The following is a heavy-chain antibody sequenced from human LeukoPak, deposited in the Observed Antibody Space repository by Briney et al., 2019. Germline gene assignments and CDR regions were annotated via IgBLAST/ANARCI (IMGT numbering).Heavy chain of an antibody. CDR1: GYTFTSYG. Sequence: ASVKVSCKASGYTFTSYGISWVRQAPGQGGEWMGWISAYNGNTNFAQKLQGRGTMTTDTYTSTAYMELRGLRSDDTAVYYCARDAFRFLEYLSRGDWFGPWGQGTLVSVSS. J-gene: IGHJ5*02. CDR3: ARDAFRFLEYLSRGDWFGP. D-gene: IGHD3-3*01. V-gene: IGHV1-18*01. CDR2: ISAYNGNT.